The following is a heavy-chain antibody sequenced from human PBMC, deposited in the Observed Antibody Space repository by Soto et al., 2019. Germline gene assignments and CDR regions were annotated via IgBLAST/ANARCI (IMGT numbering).Heavy chain of an antibody. Sequence: GGALRLSCAASGFTFSSYSMNWVRQAPGKGLEWLSYISGSGTSISCRDSVRGRFTISRDNAKNSLYLQIDSLGAEDTAVYYCARSRYNDYWGQGTLVTVS. CDR2: ISGSGTSI. CDR1: GFTFSSYS. CDR3: ARSRYNDY. J-gene: IGHJ4*02. D-gene: IGHD1-1*01. V-gene: IGHV3-48*01.